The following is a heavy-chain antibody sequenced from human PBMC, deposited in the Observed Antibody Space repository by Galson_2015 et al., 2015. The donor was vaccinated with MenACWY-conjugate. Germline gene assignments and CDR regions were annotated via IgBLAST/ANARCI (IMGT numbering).Heavy chain of an antibody. V-gene: IGHV3-53*01. CDR2: ICSGTRT. CDR1: GFTVSTNC. J-gene: IGHJ5*02. CDR3: ARSGVGFGERWLDP. D-gene: IGHD3-16*01. Sequence: SLRLSCAASGFTVSTNCMSRVRQAPGKGLEWVSIICSGTRTFYADSVKGRFTISGDNSQNTVYLQMNSLRAEDTAMYYCARSGVGFGERWLDPWGQGTLVTVSS.